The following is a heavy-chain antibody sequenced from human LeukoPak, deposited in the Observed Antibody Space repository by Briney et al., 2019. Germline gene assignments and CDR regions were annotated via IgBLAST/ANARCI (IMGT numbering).Heavy chain of an antibody. Sequence: SETLSLTCTVSGGSIRSYYWSWIRQPPGKGLEWIGYIYYSGSTNYNPSLKSRVTISVDTSKNQFSLRLSSVTAADTAVYYCARSTLFLGYCSGGSCPGAFDIWGQGTMVTVSS. CDR1: GGSIRSYY. D-gene: IGHD2-15*01. V-gene: IGHV4-59*01. CDR3: ARSTLFLGYCSGGSCPGAFDI. J-gene: IGHJ3*02. CDR2: IYYSGST.